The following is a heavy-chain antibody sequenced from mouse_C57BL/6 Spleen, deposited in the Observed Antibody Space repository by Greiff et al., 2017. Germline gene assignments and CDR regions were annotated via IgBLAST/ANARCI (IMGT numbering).Heavy chain of an antibody. Sequence: VQLQQPGTELVKPGASVKLSCKASGYTFTSYWMHWVKQRPGQGLEWIGNINPSNGGTNYNEKFKSKDTLTVDKSSSTAYMQLSSLTSEASAVYYCARANYYGSSYAAWFAYWGQGTLVTVSA. D-gene: IGHD1-1*01. CDR2: INPSNGGT. CDR3: ARANYYGSSYAAWFAY. CDR1: GYTFTSYW. V-gene: IGHV1-53*01. J-gene: IGHJ3*01.